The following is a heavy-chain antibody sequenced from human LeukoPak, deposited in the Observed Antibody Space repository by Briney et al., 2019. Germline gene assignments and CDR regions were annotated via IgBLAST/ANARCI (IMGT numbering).Heavy chain of an antibody. J-gene: IGHJ1*01. Sequence: SEALSLTCTVSGGSISNYYWSWIRRPAGKGLEWIGRIYISGSTNYNPSLKSRVTMSVDTSKNQFSLKLSSVTAADTAVYYCARGYSSSWSHIAQPTEYFQHWGQGTLVTVSS. CDR1: GGSISNYY. V-gene: IGHV4-4*07. CDR2: IYISGST. D-gene: IGHD6-13*01. CDR3: ARGYSSSWSHIAQPTEYFQH.